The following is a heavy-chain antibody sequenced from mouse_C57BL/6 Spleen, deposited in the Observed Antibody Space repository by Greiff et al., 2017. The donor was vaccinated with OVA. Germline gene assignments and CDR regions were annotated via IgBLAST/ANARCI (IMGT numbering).Heavy chain of an antibody. CDR2: IYPGDGDT. D-gene: IGHD1-1*01. V-gene: IGHV1-82*01. CDR1: GYAFSSSW. J-gene: IGHJ4*01. Sequence: QVQLQQSGPELVKPGASVKLSCKASGYAFSSSWMHWVKQRPGQGLEWIGRIYPGDGDTNYNGKFKGKATLTADKSSSTAYMQLSSLTSEDSAVYFCARAGYYGAMDYWGQGTSVTVSS. CDR3: ARAGYYGAMDY.